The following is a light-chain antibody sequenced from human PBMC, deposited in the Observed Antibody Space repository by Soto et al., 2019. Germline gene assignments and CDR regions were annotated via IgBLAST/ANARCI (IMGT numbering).Light chain of an antibody. J-gene: IGLJ1*01. V-gene: IGLV2-8*01. Sequence: QSVLTQPPSASGSPGQSVPLSCTGSISDVGGYNYVSWYQQYPGKAPKLMIYEVSQRPSGVPGRVSGSKSGTRASLTVSGLQAEDEGDYYCCSYAGVNDYVFGTGTKVTVL. CDR1: ISDVGGYNY. CDR2: EVS. CDR3: CSYAGVNDYV.